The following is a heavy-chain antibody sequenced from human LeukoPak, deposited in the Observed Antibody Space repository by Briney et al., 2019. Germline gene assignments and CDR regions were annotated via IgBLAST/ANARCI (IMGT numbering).Heavy chain of an antibody. CDR1: GGTFSSYA. V-gene: IGHV1-18*01. D-gene: IGHD3-10*01. J-gene: IGHJ4*02. CDR2: ISAYNGNT. CDR3: ARDRAALGNFDY. Sequence: ASVKVSCKASGGTFSSYAISWVRQAPGQGLEWMGWISAYNGNTNYAQKLQGRVTMTTDTSTSTAYMELRSLRSDDTAVYYCARDRAALGNFDYWGQGTLVTVSS.